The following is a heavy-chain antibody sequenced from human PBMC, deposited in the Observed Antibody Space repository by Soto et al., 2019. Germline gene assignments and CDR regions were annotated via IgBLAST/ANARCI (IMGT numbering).Heavy chain of an antibody. D-gene: IGHD2-8*01. Sequence: EVQLLETGGGLTQPGGSLRLSCLASGFTVTSNYMIWVRQPPGKGLEWVSTTFSGGSTNYADSVKGRFTISRDNSKNTVYLQMNNLRVEDTAVYYCAKKPPSTIQGWAFGMDVWGQGTTVSVSS. CDR2: TFSGGST. CDR3: AKKPPSTIQGWAFGMDV. V-gene: IGHV3-53*02. CDR1: GFTVTSNY. J-gene: IGHJ6*02.